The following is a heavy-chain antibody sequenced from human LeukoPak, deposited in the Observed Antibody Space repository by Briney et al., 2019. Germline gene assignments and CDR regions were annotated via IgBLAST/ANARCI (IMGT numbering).Heavy chain of an antibody. CDR2: INHSGTT. D-gene: IGHD3-16*02. CDR3: ARSDTDYVWGSYRYGPGGDY. CDR1: GGSFSGYY. Sequence: SETLSLTCAVYGGSFSGYYWSWIRQPPRKGLEWIGEINHSGTTNYNPSLKSRVTISVDTSKNQFSLKLSSVTAADTAVYYCARSDTDYVWGSYRYGPGGDYWGQGTLVTVSS. V-gene: IGHV4-34*01. J-gene: IGHJ4*02.